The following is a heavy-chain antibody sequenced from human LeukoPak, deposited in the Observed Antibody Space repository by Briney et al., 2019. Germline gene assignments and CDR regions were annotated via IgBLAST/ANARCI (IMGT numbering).Heavy chain of an antibody. CDR3: ARSLPYGTTWYGRSDF. Sequence: PGGSLRLSCAASGFTFSDYYMSWIRQAPGKGLEWVSYISSSGSTIYYADSVKGRFTISRDNAMNSLYLQMNSLRAEDTAIYYCARSLPYGTTWYGRSDFWGQGTLVTVSS. V-gene: IGHV3-11*01. CDR1: GFTFSDYY. D-gene: IGHD6-13*01. J-gene: IGHJ4*02. CDR2: ISSSGSTI.